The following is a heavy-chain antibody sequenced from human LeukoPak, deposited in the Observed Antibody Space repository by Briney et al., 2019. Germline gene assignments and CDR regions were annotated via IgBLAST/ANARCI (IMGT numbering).Heavy chain of an antibody. V-gene: IGHV1-69*05. Sequence: GASVKVSCKASGDTFSSYAISWVQQAPGQGLEWMGGINPIFGTANYAQKFQGRVTITTDESTSTAYMEVSSLSSEDAAVYYCAGGDSTRYNWNYAGYWGQGTLVTVSS. CDR2: INPIFGTA. J-gene: IGHJ4*02. D-gene: IGHD1-7*01. CDR1: GDTFSSYA. CDR3: AGGDSTRYNWNYAGY.